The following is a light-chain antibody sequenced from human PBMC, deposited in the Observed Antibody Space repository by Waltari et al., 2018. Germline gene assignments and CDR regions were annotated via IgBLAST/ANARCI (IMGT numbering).Light chain of an antibody. Sequence: DIVMTQSPDSLAVSLVERATFYCNSSQSVLYSAYNKNNLACYQHKPGQPPNLLMSWASTRESGVPDGLSGRGSGTDFTLTLSSLQAEVVAVSYCQQYYSHPFTFGPWTKVEI. V-gene: IGKV4-1*01. J-gene: IGKJ3*01. CDR3: QQYYSHPFT. CDR2: WAS. CDR1: QSVLYSAYNKNN.